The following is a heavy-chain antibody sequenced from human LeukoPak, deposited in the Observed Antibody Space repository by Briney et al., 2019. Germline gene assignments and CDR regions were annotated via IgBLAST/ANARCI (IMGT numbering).Heavy chain of an antibody. CDR3: ARALYDFWSGYYEDLHY. Sequence: GGSLRLSCAASGFTFSGYWMHWVRQAPGKGLVWVSRINSDGSSTSYADSVKGRFTISRDNAKNTLYLQMNSLRAEDTAVYYCARALYDFWSGYYEDLHYWGQGTLVTVSS. V-gene: IGHV3-74*01. CDR2: INSDGSST. D-gene: IGHD3-3*01. CDR1: GFTFSGYW. J-gene: IGHJ4*02.